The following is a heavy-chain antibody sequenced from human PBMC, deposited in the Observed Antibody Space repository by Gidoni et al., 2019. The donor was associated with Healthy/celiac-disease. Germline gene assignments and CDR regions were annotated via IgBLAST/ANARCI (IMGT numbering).Heavy chain of an antibody. J-gene: IGHJ4*02. V-gene: IGHV3-30*04. CDR3: ARDGGAAAGRAFDY. Sequence: QVQLVESGGGVVQPGRSLRLSCAASGFTFRSYAMHWVRQAPGKGLEWVAVISYDGRNKYYADSVKGRFTISRDNSKNTLYLQMNSLRAEDTAVYYCARDGGAAAGRAFDYWGQGTLVTVSS. CDR1: GFTFRSYA. D-gene: IGHD6-13*01. CDR2: ISYDGRNK.